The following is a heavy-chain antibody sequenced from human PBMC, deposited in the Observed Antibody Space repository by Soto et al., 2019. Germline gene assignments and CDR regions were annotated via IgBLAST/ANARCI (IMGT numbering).Heavy chain of an antibody. J-gene: IGHJ4*02. Sequence: PGGSLRLSCAASGFTFSSYAMSWVRQAPGKGLEWVSAISGSGGSTYYADSVKGRFTISRDNSKNTLYLQMNSLRAEDTAVYYCAEDPPPISSSWGYFDYWGQGTLVTVSS. CDR2: ISGSGGST. CDR3: AEDPPPISSSWGYFDY. V-gene: IGHV3-23*01. D-gene: IGHD6-13*01. CDR1: GFTFSSYA.